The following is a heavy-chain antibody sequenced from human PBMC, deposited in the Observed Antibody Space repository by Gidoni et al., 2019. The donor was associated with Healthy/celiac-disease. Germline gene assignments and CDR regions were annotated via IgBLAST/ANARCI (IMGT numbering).Heavy chain of an antibody. D-gene: IGHD2-2*01. Sequence: QLQLQESGSGLVKPSQTLSLTCAVSGGSISSGGYTWSWIRQPPGKGLEWIGYSYHSGSTYYNPSLKSRVTISVDRSKNQFSLKLSSVTAADTAVYYCARAVFCSSTSCYVGTVAFDIWGQGTMVTVSS. CDR2: SYHSGST. J-gene: IGHJ3*02. V-gene: IGHV4-30-2*01. CDR3: ARAVFCSSTSCYVGTVAFDI. CDR1: GGSISSGGYT.